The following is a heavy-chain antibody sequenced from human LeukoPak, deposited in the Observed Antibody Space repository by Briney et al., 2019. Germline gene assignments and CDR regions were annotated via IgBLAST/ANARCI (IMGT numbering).Heavy chain of an antibody. CDR1: GYTFTSYY. V-gene: IGHV1-46*01. CDR3: ARAPPTYYYAKAVIDY. CDR2: INPSGGST. J-gene: IGHJ4*02. Sequence: GASVIVSCKASGYTFTSYYMHWVRQAPGQGLEWMGIINPSGGSTSYAQKFQGRVTMTRDTSISTAYMELSRLRSDDTAVYYCARAPPTYYYAKAVIDYWGQGTLVTVSS. D-gene: IGHD3-10*01.